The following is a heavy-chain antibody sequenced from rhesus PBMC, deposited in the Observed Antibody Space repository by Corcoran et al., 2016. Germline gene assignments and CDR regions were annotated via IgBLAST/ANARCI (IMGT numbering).Heavy chain of an antibody. V-gene: IGHV1S9*01. CDR1: GYPFTRDT. D-gene: IGHD3-9*01. Sequence: QVQLVQSGAEVKTPGASVKLSCKASGYPFTRDTINWVRQAPGQVREWMGWINPRNGNTGYAQKFQGRVTMTRDTSTSTAYMELNSLRSEDTAVYYCTRRGMNYWGQGVLVTVSS. CDR2: INPRNGNT. CDR3: TRRGMNY. J-gene: IGHJ4*01.